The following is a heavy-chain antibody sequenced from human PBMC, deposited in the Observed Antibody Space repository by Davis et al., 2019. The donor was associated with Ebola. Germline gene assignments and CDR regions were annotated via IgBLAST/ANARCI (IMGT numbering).Heavy chain of an antibody. CDR2: IYYSGTT. CDR3: ARRNYYYENF. J-gene: IGHJ4*02. Sequence: MPSETLSLTCTVSGGSISSGGYYWNWIRQLPGKGLEWIGYIYYSGTTNYNPSLKSRVTMSVDSSKNQFSLELSSVTAADTAIYYCARRNYYYENFWGQGILVTVSS. D-gene: IGHD3-22*01. CDR1: GGSISSGGYY. V-gene: IGHV4-61*08.